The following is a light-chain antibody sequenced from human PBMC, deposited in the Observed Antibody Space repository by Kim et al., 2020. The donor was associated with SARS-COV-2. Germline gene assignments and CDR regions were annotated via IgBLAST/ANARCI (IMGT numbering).Light chain of an antibody. CDR2: DEK. CDR1: SLRRFY. CDR3: NSRDSSGNSYV. V-gene: IGLV3-19*01. Sequence: ALGQTVRITCQGDSLRRFYASWYQLKPGQAPVFVLYDEKNRPSGIPDRFSGSSSGNTASLTITGARAEDEADYYCNSRDSSGNSYVFGTGTKVTVL. J-gene: IGLJ1*01.